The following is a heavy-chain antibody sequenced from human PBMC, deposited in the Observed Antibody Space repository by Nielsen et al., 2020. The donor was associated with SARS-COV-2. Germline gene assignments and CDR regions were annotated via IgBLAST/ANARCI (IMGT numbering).Heavy chain of an antibody. CDR1: GLTFSSFA. J-gene: IGHJ6*02. D-gene: IGHD3-10*01. CDR3: AKDPGDYYYGMDV. V-gene: IGHV3-23*01. Sequence: GESLKISCAASGLTFSSFAMSWVRQAPGKGLEWVSGISGSGATTYYADSVKGRFSISRDTSKNMVSLQMNSLRAEDTALYYCAKDPGDYYYGMDVWGQGTTVTVSS. CDR2: ISGSGATT.